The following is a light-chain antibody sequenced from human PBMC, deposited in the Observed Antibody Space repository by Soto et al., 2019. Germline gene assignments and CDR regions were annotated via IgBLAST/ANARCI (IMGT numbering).Light chain of an antibody. CDR3: QQYRSWWT. CDR2: KAS. J-gene: IGKJ1*01. V-gene: IGKV1-5*03. CDR1: QSISSW. Sequence: DIQMTQSPSTLSASVGDRVTITCRASQSISSWLAWYQQKPGQAPQLLIYKASTFESGVPSRFSGSASRNEIPLTINSLQPDDVATYYCQQYRSWWTFGQGTKVEIK.